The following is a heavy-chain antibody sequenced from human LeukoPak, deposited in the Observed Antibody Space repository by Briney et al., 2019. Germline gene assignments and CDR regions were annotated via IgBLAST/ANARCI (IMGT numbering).Heavy chain of an antibody. CDR1: GFTFSDYY. J-gene: IGHJ4*02. CDR3: AKDRLEYSSSWYLYYFDY. CDR2: ISGSGGST. D-gene: IGHD6-13*01. Sequence: GGSLRLSCAASGFTFSDYYMSWVRQAPGKGLEWVSAISGSGGSTYYADSVKGRFTISRDNSKNTLYLQMNSLRAEDTAVYYCAKDRLEYSSSWYLYYFDYWGQGTLVTVSS. V-gene: IGHV3-23*01.